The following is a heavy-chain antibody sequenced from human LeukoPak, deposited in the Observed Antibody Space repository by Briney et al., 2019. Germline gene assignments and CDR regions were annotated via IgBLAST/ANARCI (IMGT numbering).Heavy chain of an antibody. D-gene: IGHD2-15*01. V-gene: IGHV3-15*01. J-gene: IGHJ4*02. Sequence: PGGSLRLSCAASGFTFSNAWMSWVRQAPGKGLEWVGRIKSKTDGGTTDYAAPVKGRFTISRDDSKNTLYLQMNSLKTEDTAVYYCTTEGIVVVVAATSYWGQGTLVTVSS. CDR1: GFTFSNAW. CDR3: TTEGIVVVVAATSY. CDR2: IKSKTDGGTT.